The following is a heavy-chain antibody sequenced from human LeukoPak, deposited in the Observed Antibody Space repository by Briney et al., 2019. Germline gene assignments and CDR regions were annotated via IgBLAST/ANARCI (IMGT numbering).Heavy chain of an antibody. J-gene: IGHJ4*02. CDR1: GFTFSSYS. D-gene: IGHD3-10*01. CDR3: ARDYNYGSGNFDY. V-gene: IGHV3-21*01. CDR2: ISSSSSYI. Sequence: PGGSLRLSCAASGFTFSSYSMNWVRQAPGKGLEWVSSISSSSSYIYYADSVKGRFTITRDNAKNSLYLKMNSLRAEDTAVYYCARDYNYGSGNFDYWGQGTLVTVSS.